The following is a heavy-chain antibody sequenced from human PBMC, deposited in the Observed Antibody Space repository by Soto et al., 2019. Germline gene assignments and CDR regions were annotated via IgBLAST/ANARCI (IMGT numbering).Heavy chain of an antibody. CDR1: GFTFDDYA. CDR2: ISWNSGSI. J-gene: IGHJ4*02. D-gene: IGHD6-13*01. V-gene: IGHV3-9*01. CDR3: AKVMAAAGTGLDY. Sequence: EVQLVESGGGLVQPGRSLRLSCAASGFTFDDYAMHWVRQAQGKGLEWVSGISWNSGSIGYADSVKGRFTISRDNAKNSLYLQMNSLRAEDTALYYCAKVMAAAGTGLDYWGQGTLVTVSS.